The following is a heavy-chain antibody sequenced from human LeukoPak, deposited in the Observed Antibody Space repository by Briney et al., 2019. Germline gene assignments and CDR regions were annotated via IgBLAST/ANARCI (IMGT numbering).Heavy chain of an antibody. D-gene: IGHD5-12*01. CDR2: IVVGSGNT. V-gene: IGHV1-58*01. CDR1: GFTFTCSA. CDR3: AARYSGYEIDY. Sequence: TSVKVSCKASGFTFTCSAVQWVRQARGQRLEWIGWIVVGSGNTNYAQKFQERVTITRDMSTSTAYMELSSLRSEDTAVYYCAARYSGYEIDYWGQGTLVTVSS. J-gene: IGHJ4*02.